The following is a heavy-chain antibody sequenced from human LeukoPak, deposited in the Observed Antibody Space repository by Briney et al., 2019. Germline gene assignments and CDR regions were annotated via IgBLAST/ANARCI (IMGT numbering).Heavy chain of an antibody. CDR2: IWFDGSNE. J-gene: IGHJ2*01. D-gene: IGHD2-15*01. CDR3: ARHSGDGRAYWYFDL. V-gene: IGHV3-33*01. CDR1: GFTFNSYG. Sequence: GALRLSCAASGFTFNSYGMHWVRQPPGKGLEWVAVIWFDGSNEHYADSVKGRFTISRDNSKNTLYLQMNSLRAEDTAVYYCARHSGDGRAYWYFDLWGRGTLVTVSS.